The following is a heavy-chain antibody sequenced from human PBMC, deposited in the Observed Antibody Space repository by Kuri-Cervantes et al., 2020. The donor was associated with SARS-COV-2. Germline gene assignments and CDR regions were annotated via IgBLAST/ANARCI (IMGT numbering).Heavy chain of an antibody. J-gene: IGHJ3*02. V-gene: IGHV4-39*01. CDR3: ARHSGGGDDAFDI. CDR1: GGSISSSSYY. Sequence: SDLLSSPCKASGGSISSSSYYWGWIRQPPGKGLEWIGSIYYSGSTYYNPSLNSRVTISVDTSKNQFSLELSSVTAADTAVYYCARHSGGGDDAFDIWGQGTMVTVSS. D-gene: IGHD2-21*01. CDR2: IYYSGST.